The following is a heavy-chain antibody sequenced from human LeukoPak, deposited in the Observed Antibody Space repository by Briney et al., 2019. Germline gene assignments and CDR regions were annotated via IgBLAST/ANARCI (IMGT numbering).Heavy chain of an antibody. D-gene: IGHD6-19*01. CDR3: AKAPRSGWNWFDP. Sequence: SGGSLRLSCAASGFTFSSYAMSWVRQAPGKGLGWVSAISGSGGSTYYADSVKGRFTISRDNSKNTLYLQMNSLRAEDTAVYYCAKAPRSGWNWFDPWGQGTLVTVSS. CDR1: GFTFSSYA. CDR2: ISGSGGST. V-gene: IGHV3-23*01. J-gene: IGHJ5*02.